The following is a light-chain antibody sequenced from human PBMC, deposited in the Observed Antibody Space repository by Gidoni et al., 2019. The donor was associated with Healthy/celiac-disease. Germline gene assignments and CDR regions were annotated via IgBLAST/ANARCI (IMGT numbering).Light chain of an antibody. CDR1: QSVSSY. CDR2: DAS. V-gene: IGKV3-11*01. Sequence: EIVFTQSPATLSLSPGERATLSCRASQSVSSYLAWYQQKPGQAPRLLIYDASNRAPGIPARFSGSGSGTDFTLTISSLEPEDFAVYYCQQRSNWPYTFGQXTKLEIK. CDR3: QQRSNWPYT. J-gene: IGKJ2*01.